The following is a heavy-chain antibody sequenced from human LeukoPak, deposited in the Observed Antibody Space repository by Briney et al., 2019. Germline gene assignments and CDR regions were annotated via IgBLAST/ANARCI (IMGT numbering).Heavy chain of an antibody. CDR3: ARDRLLETTYDY. V-gene: IGHV1-18*01. D-gene: IGHD3-3*01. CDR2: ISAYNGNT. J-gene: IGHJ4*02. CDR1: GYTFTSCG. Sequence: ASVKVSCKASGYTFTSCGISWVRQAPGQGLEWMGWISAYNGNTNYAQELQGRVTMTTDTSTSTAYMELRSLRSDDTAVYYCARDRLLETTYDYWGQGTLVTVSS.